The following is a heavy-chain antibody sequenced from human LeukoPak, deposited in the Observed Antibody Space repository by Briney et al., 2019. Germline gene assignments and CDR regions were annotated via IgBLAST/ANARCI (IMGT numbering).Heavy chain of an antibody. D-gene: IGHD5-12*01. V-gene: IGHV3-48*01. CDR2: ISSSSSTI. J-gene: IGHJ4*02. CDR1: GFTFSSYS. CDR3: ARGKASDSGYDYPFDY. Sequence: QSGGSLRLSCAASGFTFSSYSMNWVRQAPGKGLEWVSYISSSSSTIYYADSVKGRFTISRDNAKNSLYLQMNSLRAEDTAVYYCARGKASDSGYDYPFDYWGQGTLVTVSS.